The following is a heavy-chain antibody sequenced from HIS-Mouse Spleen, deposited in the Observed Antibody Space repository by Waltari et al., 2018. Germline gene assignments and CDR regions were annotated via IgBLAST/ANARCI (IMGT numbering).Heavy chain of an antibody. CDR3: ARERAGGSSYYFDY. CDR1: GFTFSSYA. CDR2: ISYDGSNK. D-gene: IGHD3-10*01. V-gene: IGHV3-30-3*01. J-gene: IGHJ4*02. Sequence: QVQLVESGGGVVQPGRSLRLSCAASGFTFSSYAMHWVRQAPGKGLEWVAVISYDGSNKDYAGSVKGRFTISRDNSKNTLYLQMNSLGAEDTAVYYCARERAGGSSYYFDYWGQGTLVTVSS.